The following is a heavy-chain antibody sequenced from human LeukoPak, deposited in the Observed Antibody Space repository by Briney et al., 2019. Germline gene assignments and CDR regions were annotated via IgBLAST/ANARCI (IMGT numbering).Heavy chain of an antibody. CDR1: GFTFDDYA. CDR3: AKARGEYYFDY. CDR2: ISWNSGSI. J-gene: IGHJ4*02. Sequence: PGRSLRLSCAASGFTFDDYAMHWVRQAPGKGLEWVSGISWNSGSIGYADSVKGRFTISRDNAKNSLYPQMNSLRAEDTALYYCAKARGEYYFDYWGQGTLVTVSS. V-gene: IGHV3-9*01. D-gene: IGHD3-10*01.